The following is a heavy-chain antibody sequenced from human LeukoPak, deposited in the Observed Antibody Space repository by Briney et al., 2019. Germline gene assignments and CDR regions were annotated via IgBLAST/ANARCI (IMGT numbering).Heavy chain of an antibody. J-gene: IGHJ5*02. CDR1: GGSISSYY. CDR3: ASFSWGSGSYNQEAIWSWFDP. Sequence: SETLSLTCTVSGGSISSYYWSWIRQPPGKGLERIGYINYSGNTNYNPSLKSRVTISVDTSKNQFSLKLSSVTAADTAVYYCASFSWGSGSYNQEAIWSWFDPWGQGTLVTVSS. CDR2: INYSGNT. V-gene: IGHV4-59*08. D-gene: IGHD3-10*01.